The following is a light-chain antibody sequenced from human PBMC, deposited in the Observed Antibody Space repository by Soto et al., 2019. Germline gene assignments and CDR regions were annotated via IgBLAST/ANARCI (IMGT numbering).Light chain of an antibody. CDR3: SSYTTFRAPHVA. V-gene: IGLV2-14*03. Sequence: QSVLTQPASVSGSLGRSITISCTGTSSDVGGYNYVSWYQQHPGQAPKLLIHDVTNRPSGISDRFSGSKSANTASLTISNLRPEDEAHYYCSSYTTFRAPHVAFGGGTKVTVL. CDR2: DVT. CDR1: SSDVGGYNY. J-gene: IGLJ2*01.